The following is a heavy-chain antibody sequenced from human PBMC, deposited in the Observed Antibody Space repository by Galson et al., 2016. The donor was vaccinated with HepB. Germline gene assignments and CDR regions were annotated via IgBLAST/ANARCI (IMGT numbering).Heavy chain of an antibody. J-gene: IGHJ6*02. CDR1: GFTFRRYS. D-gene: IGHD3-3*01. CDR3: ARTNGGYAFSAGDGMDF. V-gene: IGHV3-48*02. CDR2: IISTSSTI. Sequence: SLRLSCAASGFTFRRYSMNWVRQAPGKGLEWVSYIISTSSTIYYADSVKGRFTISRDNAKNTLYLQMNSLRDEDTAVYYCARTNGGYAFSAGDGMDFWGQGTTVTVSS.